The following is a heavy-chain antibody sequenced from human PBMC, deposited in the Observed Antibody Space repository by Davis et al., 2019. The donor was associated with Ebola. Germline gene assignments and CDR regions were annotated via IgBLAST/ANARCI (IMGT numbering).Heavy chain of an antibody. CDR1: GFTFSSYT. J-gene: IGHJ4*02. V-gene: IGHV3-23*01. Sequence: GESLKISCAASGFTFSSYTMNWVRQAPGKGLEWVSTISDGSRNLHYADSVRGRFTISRDDSQNTVFLHMSALRAEDTALYYCTTRLVNYFDYWGRGTLVTVSS. D-gene: IGHD6-19*01. CDR2: ISDGSRNL. CDR3: TTRLVNYFDY.